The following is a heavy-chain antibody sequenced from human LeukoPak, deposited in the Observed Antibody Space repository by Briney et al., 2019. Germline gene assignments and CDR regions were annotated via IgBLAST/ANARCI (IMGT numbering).Heavy chain of an antibody. V-gene: IGHV3-23*01. CDR1: GFTFSSYA. CDR2: ISGSGGST. Sequence: GGSLRLSCAASGFTFSSYAMSWVRQAPGKGLGWVSAISGSGGSTYYADSVKGRFTISRDNSKNTLYLQMNSLRAEDTAVYYCASKQSWYYYDCSGYRPDYWGQGTLVTVSS. J-gene: IGHJ4*02. CDR3: ASKQSWYYYDCSGYRPDY. D-gene: IGHD3-22*01.